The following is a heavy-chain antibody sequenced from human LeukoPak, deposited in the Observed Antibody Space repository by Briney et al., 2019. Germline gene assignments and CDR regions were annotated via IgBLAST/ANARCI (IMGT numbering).Heavy chain of an antibody. CDR3: ARDQSPYCSSTSCSTGYYYYGMDV. CDR2: ITPIFGTA. Sequence: ASVKVSCKASGGTFSSYAISWVRQAPGQGLEWMGGITPIFGTANYAQKFQGRVTITADESTSTAYMELSSLRSEDTAVYYCARDQSPYCSSTSCSTGYYYYGMDVWGQGTTVTVSS. J-gene: IGHJ6*02. D-gene: IGHD2-2*01. CDR1: GGTFSSYA. V-gene: IGHV1-69*13.